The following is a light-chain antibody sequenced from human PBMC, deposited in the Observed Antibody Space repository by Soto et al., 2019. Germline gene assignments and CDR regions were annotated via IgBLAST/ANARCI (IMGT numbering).Light chain of an antibody. Sequence: QSALTQPASVSGSHGRSITISCTGTSSEVGGYNYVSWYQQHPGKAPKLLIYDDDKRPSGIPDRFSGSKSGTSATLGITGFQTGDEADYYCGSWDSSLSAYVFGTGTNVTVL. CDR3: GSWDSSLSAYV. V-gene: IGLV1-51*01. CDR1: SSEVGGYNY. J-gene: IGLJ1*01. CDR2: DDD.